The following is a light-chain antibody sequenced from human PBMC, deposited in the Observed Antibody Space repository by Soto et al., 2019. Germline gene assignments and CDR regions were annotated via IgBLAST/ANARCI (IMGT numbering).Light chain of an antibody. CDR1: RSISSL. V-gene: IGKV1-39*01. Sequence: DIQMTQSPLSLSASVGDRVTITCRASRSISSLVNWYQQKPGKAPNLLIYGASSWAGGFPSRFSESGSGAVYTHTISSLQFEDFATYYSPQTYSTPWTFGQGTKVEIK. CDR3: PQTYSTPWT. CDR2: GAS. J-gene: IGKJ1*01.